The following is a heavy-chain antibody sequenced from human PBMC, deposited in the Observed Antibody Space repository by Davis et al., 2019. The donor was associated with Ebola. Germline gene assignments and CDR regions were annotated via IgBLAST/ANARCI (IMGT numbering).Heavy chain of an antibody. V-gene: IGHV3-21*01. D-gene: IGHD2-8*02. CDR2: ISSSSTSR. Sequence: GGSLRLSCAASGFTFSSYSMNWVRQAPGKGLEWVSSISSSSTSRYYVDSVKGRFTISRDNSKNTLDLQMNSLRPEDTAVYYCVKTRSNWWNDALEIWGRGTMVIVSS. CDR3: VKTRSNWWNDALEI. CDR1: GFTFSSYS. J-gene: IGHJ3*02.